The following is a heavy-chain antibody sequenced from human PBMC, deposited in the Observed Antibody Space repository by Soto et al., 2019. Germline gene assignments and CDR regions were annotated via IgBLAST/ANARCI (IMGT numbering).Heavy chain of an antibody. J-gene: IGHJ3*02. Sequence: XGALKIFGNGSGYSFTSYWIGWVRQMPGKGLEWMGIIYHGDSDTRYSPSFKGQVTISADKSISTAYLQWSSLKDSDTAMYYCASGEYYYDSSGYCPDAFDIWGQGTMVTVSS. V-gene: IGHV5-51*01. CDR2: IYHGDSDT. CDR3: ASGEYYYDSSGYCPDAFDI. D-gene: IGHD3-22*01. CDR1: GYSFTSYW.